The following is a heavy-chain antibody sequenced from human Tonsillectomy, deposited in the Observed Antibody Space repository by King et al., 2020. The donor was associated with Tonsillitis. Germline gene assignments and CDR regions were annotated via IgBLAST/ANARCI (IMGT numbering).Heavy chain of an antibody. V-gene: IGHV4-59*08. CDR1: GGSISSYY. D-gene: IGHD4-17*01. J-gene: IGHJ4*02. CDR3: ARHTMWDGDYY. Sequence: VQLQESGPGLVKPSETLSLTCTVSGGSISSYYWSWIRQPPGKGLEWIGYIYYSGSTNYNPSLESRVTISVDTSKNQFSLKLSSVTAADTAVYYCARHTMWDGDYYWGQGTLVTVSS. CDR2: IYYSGST.